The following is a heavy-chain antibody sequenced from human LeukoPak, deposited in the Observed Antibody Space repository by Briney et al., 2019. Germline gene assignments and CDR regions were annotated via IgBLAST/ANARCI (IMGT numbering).Heavy chain of an antibody. Sequence: GGSLRLSCAASGFTFSSYAMSWVRQAPGKGLEWVSGISGSGGGEDYADSVKGRFTISRDNSKNTLYLQMNSLRAEDTAVYYCAKRDMRCSSTSCYSYYFYGMDVWGQGTTATVSS. CDR3: AKRDMRCSSTSCYSYYFYGMDV. J-gene: IGHJ6*02. D-gene: IGHD2-2*01. CDR1: GFTFSSYA. V-gene: IGHV3-23*01. CDR2: ISGSGGGE.